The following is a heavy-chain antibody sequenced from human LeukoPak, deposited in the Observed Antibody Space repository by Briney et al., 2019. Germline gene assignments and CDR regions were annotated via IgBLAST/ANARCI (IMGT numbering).Heavy chain of an antibody. CDR3: ARASTVTIFGVVILDY. V-gene: IGHV4-30-2*01. J-gene: IGHJ4*02. D-gene: IGHD3-3*01. CDR2: IYHSGST. Sequence: SETLSLTCTVSGGSISSGGYYWSWIRQPPGKGLEWIGYIYHSGSTYYNPSLKSRVTISVDRSKNQFSLKLSSVTAADTAVYYCARASTVTIFGVVILDYWGQGTLVTVSS. CDR1: GGSISSGGYY.